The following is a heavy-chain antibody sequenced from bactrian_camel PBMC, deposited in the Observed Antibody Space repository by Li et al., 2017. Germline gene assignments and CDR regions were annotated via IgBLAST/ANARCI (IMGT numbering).Heavy chain of an antibody. CDR1: GYNSTIKY. D-gene: IGHD2*01. CDR2: IETDGVT. V-gene: IGHV3S53*01. J-gene: IGHJ4*01. Sequence: VQLVESGGGSVQAGGSLKLACVVNGYNSTIKYIGWFRQAPDNEREEANKREGIAAIETDGVTAYLDSVKDRFTISRDNRENLLYLQLNSLKTEDTAKYFCAKGIQKCPGSYCRPEGQGTQVTVS.